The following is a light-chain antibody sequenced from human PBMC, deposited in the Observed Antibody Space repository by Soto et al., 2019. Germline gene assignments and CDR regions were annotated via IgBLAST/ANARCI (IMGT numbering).Light chain of an antibody. Sequence: SVLPQPSSGSGSPGQSITISCPGTSSDVGSYNLVSWYQQHPGKAPKLMIYEVSKRPSGVSNRFSGSKSGNTASLTISGLQAEDEADYYCCSYAGSSTFYVFGTGTKVTVL. CDR2: EVS. CDR3: CSYAGSSTFYV. V-gene: IGLV2-23*02. CDR1: SSDVGSYNL. J-gene: IGLJ1*01.